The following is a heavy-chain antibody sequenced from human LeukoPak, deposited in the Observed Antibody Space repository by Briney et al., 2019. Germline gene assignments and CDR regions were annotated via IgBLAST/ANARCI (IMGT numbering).Heavy chain of an antibody. CDR3: ARRGYYYYIDV. Sequence: SETLSLTCTVSGGSVSSGSYYWGWIRQPPGKGLEWIGSIYYSGSTCYNPSLKSRVTISVDTSKNQFSLKLSSMTAADTAVYYCARRGYYYYIDVWGKGTTVTVSS. CDR1: GGSVSSGSYY. J-gene: IGHJ6*03. CDR2: IYYSGST. D-gene: IGHD3-10*01. V-gene: IGHV4-39*01.